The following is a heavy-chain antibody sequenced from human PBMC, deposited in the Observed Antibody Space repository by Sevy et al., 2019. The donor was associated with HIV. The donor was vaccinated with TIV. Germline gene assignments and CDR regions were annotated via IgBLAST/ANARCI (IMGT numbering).Heavy chain of an antibody. CDR3: AKDRVRYYYDSSGYYGIPDY. CDR1: GFTFSSYG. V-gene: IGHV3-30*18. J-gene: IGHJ4*02. CDR2: ISYDGSNK. D-gene: IGHD3-22*01. Sequence: GGSLRLSCAASGFTFSSYGMHWVRQAPGKGLEWVAVISYDGSNKYYADSVKGRFTISRDNSKNTLYLQMNSLRAEATAVYYGAKDRVRYYYDSSGYYGIPDYWGQGTLVTVSS.